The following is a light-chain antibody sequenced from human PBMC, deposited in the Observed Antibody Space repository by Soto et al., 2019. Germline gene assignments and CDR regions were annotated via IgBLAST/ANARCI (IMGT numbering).Light chain of an antibody. V-gene: IGKV1-39*01. Sequence: DIQMTQSPSSLSVSVGDRVTITCRASQSIGGFLNWYQQKLGKDPKLLIYAASSLQSGVPSRFSGGGSGTDFNLTISSLQTEDFATYSCQQSYSTPLTFGGGTKLDIK. J-gene: IGKJ4*01. CDR3: QQSYSTPLT. CDR2: AAS. CDR1: QSIGGF.